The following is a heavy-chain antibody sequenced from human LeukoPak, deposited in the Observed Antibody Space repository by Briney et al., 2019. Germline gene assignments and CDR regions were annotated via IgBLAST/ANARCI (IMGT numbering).Heavy chain of an antibody. CDR3: ARDGPDYSSTSDYHYGMDV. Sequence: GRSLRLSCAASGFTFSNYAIHWVRQVPGRGLEWVALISSDGSVIYDADSVKGRFAISRDNSKNTLYLQINSLRAEDTAVYYCARDGPDYSSTSDYHYGMDVWGQGTTVTVSS. CDR1: GFTFSNYA. V-gene: IGHV3-30*01. D-gene: IGHD6-13*01. J-gene: IGHJ6*02. CDR2: ISSDGSVI.